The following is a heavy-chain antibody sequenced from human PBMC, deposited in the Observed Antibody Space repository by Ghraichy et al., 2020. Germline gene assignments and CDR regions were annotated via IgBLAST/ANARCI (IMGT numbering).Heavy chain of an antibody. CDR3: ARVHGWPGAFDI. J-gene: IGHJ3*02. Sequence: SETLSLTCTVSGGSISSYYWSWIRQPPGKGLEWIGYIYYSGSTNYNPSLKSRVTISVDTSKNQFSLKLSSVTAADTAVYYCARVHGWPGAFDIWGQGTMVTVSS. CDR1: GGSISSYY. CDR2: IYYSGST. D-gene: IGHD3-10*01. V-gene: IGHV4-59*01.